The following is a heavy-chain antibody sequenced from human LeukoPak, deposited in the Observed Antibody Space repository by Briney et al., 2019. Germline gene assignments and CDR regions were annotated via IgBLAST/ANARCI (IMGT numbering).Heavy chain of an antibody. J-gene: IGHJ3*02. CDR3: AKDIAAALDGLDI. D-gene: IGHD6-25*01. Sequence: GRSLRLSCAASGFTFDDYAMHWVRQAPGKGLEWVSGISWNSGSIGYADSVKGRFTISRDNAKNSLYLQMNSLGAEDTALYYCAKDIAAALDGLDIWGQGTMVTVSS. CDR2: ISWNSGSI. V-gene: IGHV3-9*01. CDR1: GFTFDDYA.